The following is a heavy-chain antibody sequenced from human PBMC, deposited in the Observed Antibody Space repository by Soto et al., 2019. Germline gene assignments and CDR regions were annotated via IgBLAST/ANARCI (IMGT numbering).Heavy chain of an antibody. CDR1: GSTFNNFA. CDR2: IVVMSNAA. J-gene: IGHJ4*01. Sequence: QVVLLQSGAEVKEPGSSVRLSCQVSGSTFNNFAFSWVRQAPGQGPEWLGGIVVMSNAADYSQRFQDRVMITADTSTSTLYMELGSLPFDDTAVYYCARAIKRWEVNYYFDYWGHGTLVTVYS. V-gene: IGHV1-69*06. CDR3: ARAIKRWEVNYYFDY. D-gene: IGHD1-26*01.